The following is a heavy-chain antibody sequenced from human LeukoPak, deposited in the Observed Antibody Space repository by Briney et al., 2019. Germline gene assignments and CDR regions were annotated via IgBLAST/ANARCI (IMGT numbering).Heavy chain of an antibody. Sequence: SETLSLTCTVSGGSISSGSYYWSWIRQPAGKGLEWIGRIYTSGSTNYNPSLKSRVTISVDTSENQFSLKLSSVTAADTAVYYCARDSSSSGYFQHWGQGTLVTVSS. V-gene: IGHV4-61*02. CDR1: GGSISSGSYY. CDR3: ARDSSSSGYFQH. D-gene: IGHD6-6*01. J-gene: IGHJ1*01. CDR2: IYTSGST.